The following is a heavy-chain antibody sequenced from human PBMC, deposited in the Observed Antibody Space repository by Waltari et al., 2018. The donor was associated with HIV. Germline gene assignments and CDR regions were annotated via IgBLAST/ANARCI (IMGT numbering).Heavy chain of an antibody. CDR2: IYYSGST. CDR1: GGSISSYY. D-gene: IGHD3-9*01. V-gene: IGHV4-59*01. CDR3: ARDRNAYDILTGYSLGWFDP. J-gene: IGHJ5*02. Sequence: QVQLQASGPGLVKPSETLSLSCTVSGGSISSYYWSWIRQPPGKGLEWIGYIYYSGSTNYNPSLKSRVTISVDTSKNQFSLKLNSVTAADTAVYYCARDRNAYDILTGYSLGWFDPWGQGTLVTVSS.